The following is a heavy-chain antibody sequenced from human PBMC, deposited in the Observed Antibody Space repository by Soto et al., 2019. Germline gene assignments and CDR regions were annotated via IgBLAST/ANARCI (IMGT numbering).Heavy chain of an antibody. J-gene: IGHJ6*02. CDR3: ARWSSSRGEPNYYYYYGMDV. D-gene: IGHD3-10*01. CDR1: GYTFTSYG. CDR2: ISAYNGNT. Sequence: QVQLVQSGAEVKKPGASVKVSCKASGYTFTSYGISWVRQAPGQGLEWMGWISAYNGNTNYAQKLQGRVTMTTDTSTSTAYMELRSLRSDDTAVYYCARWSSSRGEPNYYYYYGMDVWDQGTTVTVSS. V-gene: IGHV1-18*01.